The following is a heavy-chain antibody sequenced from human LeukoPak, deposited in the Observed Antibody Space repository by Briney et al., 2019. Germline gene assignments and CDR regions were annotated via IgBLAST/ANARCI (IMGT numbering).Heavy chain of an antibody. Sequence: GGSLRLSCAASGFTVSSYWMSWVRQAPGKGLEWVANIKQDGSEKYYVDSVKGRFTISRDNAKNSLYLQMNSLRAEDTAVYYCARGLVVVAATLGYWGQGTLVTVSS. CDR3: ARGLVVVAATLGY. V-gene: IGHV3-7*01. CDR1: GFTVSSYW. J-gene: IGHJ4*02. D-gene: IGHD2-15*01. CDR2: IKQDGSEK.